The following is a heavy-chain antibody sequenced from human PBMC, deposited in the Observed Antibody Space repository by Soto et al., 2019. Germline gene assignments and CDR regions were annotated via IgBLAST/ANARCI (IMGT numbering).Heavy chain of an antibody. J-gene: IGHJ4*02. V-gene: IGHV4-31*03. CDR1: GGSISSGSAY. CDR3: ARDGTQSAWSFQDY. CDR2: IYFSGST. Sequence: QVQLRESGPGLVKPSQTLSLTCTVSGGSISSGSAYWSWIRQHPGKGLEWIGYIYFSGSTYYNPSLKGRPKISVATSKDQFYLRLTSVTAAGAAVYYCARDGTQSAWSFQDYWGQGTLVTVSS. D-gene: IGHD6-19*01.